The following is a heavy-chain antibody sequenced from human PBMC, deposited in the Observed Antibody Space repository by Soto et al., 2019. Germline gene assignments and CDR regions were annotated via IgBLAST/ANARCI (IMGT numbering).Heavy chain of an antibody. Sequence: LRLSCAASGFTFSSYSMNWVRQAPGKGLEWVSSISSSSSTIDYADSVKGRFTISRDNAKNSLNLQMNSLRAEDTAVYYCARDYTNYSFDYWGQGTLVTVSS. V-gene: IGHV3-21*04. J-gene: IGHJ4*02. D-gene: IGHD4-4*01. CDR1: GFTFSSYS. CDR3: ARDYTNYSFDY. CDR2: ISSSSSTI.